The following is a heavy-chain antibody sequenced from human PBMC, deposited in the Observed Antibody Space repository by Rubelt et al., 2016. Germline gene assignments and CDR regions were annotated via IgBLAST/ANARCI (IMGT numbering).Heavy chain of an antibody. J-gene: IGHJ4*02. CDR1: GDSVSTNSVA. V-gene: IGHV6-1*01. CDR2: TYYRAKWYN. Sequence: QVQLQQSGPGLVKPSQTLSLTCAISGDSVSTNSVAWNWIRQSPSRGLEWLGRTYYRAKWYNEYAVSVKSRITINPDTSKNQFPLQLKSVAPEDTAVYYCARDHGGLDYWGQGTLVTVPS. CDR3: ARDHGGLDY. D-gene: IGHD2-15*01.